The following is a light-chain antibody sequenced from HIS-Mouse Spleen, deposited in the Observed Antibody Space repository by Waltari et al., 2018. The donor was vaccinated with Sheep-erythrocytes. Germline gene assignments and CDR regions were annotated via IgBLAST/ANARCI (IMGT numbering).Light chain of an antibody. CDR1: SSDVGGYNY. CDR3: QAWDSSTAV. CDR2: EVS. J-gene: IGLJ2*01. Sequence: QSALTQPRSVSGSPGQSVTISCTGTSSDVGGYNYVSWYHQHPGKAPKLMIYEVSKRPSGVPERFSGSNSGNTATLTISGTQAMDEADYYCQAWDSSTAVFGGGTKLTVL. V-gene: IGLV2-11*01.